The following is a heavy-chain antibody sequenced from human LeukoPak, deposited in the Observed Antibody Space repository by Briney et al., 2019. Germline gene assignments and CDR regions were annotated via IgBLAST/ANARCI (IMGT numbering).Heavy chain of an antibody. J-gene: IGHJ4*02. CDR1: GFTFGDYT. D-gene: IGHD3-3*01. CDR2: ITWDGGNI. CDR3: AKGYTFHGVAHDSGYFDY. V-gene: IGHV3-9*03. Sequence: GGSLRLSCVTSGFTFGDYTMHWVRQVPGTGLEWLSGITWDGGNIAYADSVKGRFTISRDNAKSSLYLQMNSLRNEDMAFYFCAKGYTFHGVAHDSGYFDYWGQGTLVTVSS.